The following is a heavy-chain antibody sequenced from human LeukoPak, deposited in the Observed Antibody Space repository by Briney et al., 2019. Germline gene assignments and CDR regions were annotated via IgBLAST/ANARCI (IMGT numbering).Heavy chain of an antibody. D-gene: IGHD6-13*01. CDR3: AGDRNSNRWQKY. CDR2: IYNSGST. CDR1: GDSISSYY. J-gene: IGHJ4*02. V-gene: IGHV4-59*08. Sequence: SETLSLTCSVSGDSISSYYWSWIRQPPGKGLEWIGYIYNSGSTNYNPSLKSRVTISADTSKNQFSLRLSSVTAADTAVYYCAGDRNSNRWQKYWGQGTLVTVSS.